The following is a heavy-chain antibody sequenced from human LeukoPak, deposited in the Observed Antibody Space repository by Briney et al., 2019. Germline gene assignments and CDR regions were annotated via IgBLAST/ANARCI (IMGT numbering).Heavy chain of an antibody. CDR3: ARDSESHMVWSYYGMDV. D-gene: IGHD3-3*01. Sequence: ASVKVSCKASGYAFTSYNIHWVRQAPGQRPGWMGWINAGNGNTKYSQKFQGRVTITRDTSASIAHMEMSSLRSEDTAVYYCARDSESHMVWSYYGMDVWGQGTSVTVSS. V-gene: IGHV1-3*01. J-gene: IGHJ6*02. CDR1: GYAFTSYN. CDR2: INAGNGNT.